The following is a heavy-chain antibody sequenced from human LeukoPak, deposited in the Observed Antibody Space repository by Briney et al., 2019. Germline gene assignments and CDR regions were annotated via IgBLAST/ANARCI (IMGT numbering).Heavy chain of an antibody. D-gene: IGHD3-22*01. CDR2: ISAYNGNT. V-gene: IGHV1-18*01. Sequence: ASVKVSCKSSGYTFTSYGISWVRQAPGQGLERMGWISAYNGNTNYAQKLQGRVTMTTDTSTSTAYMELRSLRSDDTAVYYCARDSYYYDSSGYFIEDAFDIWGQGTMVTVSS. J-gene: IGHJ3*02. CDR3: ARDSYYYDSSGYFIEDAFDI. CDR1: GYTFTSYG.